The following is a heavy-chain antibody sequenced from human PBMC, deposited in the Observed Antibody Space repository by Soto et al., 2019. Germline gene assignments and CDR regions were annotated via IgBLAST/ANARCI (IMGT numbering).Heavy chain of an antibody. V-gene: IGHV3-48*02. CDR1: EGTFIGYG. J-gene: IGHJ4*02. D-gene: IGHD2-2*01. Sequence: EPLNICCGASEGTFIGYGVNWVSQATCKGLEWVSYISSSSSTIYYADSVKGRFTISRDNAKNSLYLQMNSLRDEDTAVYYCARSPLITRTSPGYFDYWGQGTLVTVSS. CDR3: ARSPLITRTSPGYFDY. CDR2: ISSSSSTI.